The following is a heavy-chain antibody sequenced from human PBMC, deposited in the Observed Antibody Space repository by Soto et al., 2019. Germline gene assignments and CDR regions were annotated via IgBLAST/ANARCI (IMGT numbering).Heavy chain of an antibody. V-gene: IGHV4-31*01. Sequence: QVQLQESGPGLVKPSQTLSLTCTVSGGSISSGDYYWSWIRQHPGKGLEWIGYIHYSGSTYYNPSPTSLVTISVDTSQTLFSPKLTSVTAADTAVYYFAISWSGILPGFDPWGQGTLVTVSS. CDR2: IHYSGST. D-gene: IGHD3-3*01. J-gene: IGHJ5*02. CDR1: GGSISSGDYY. CDR3: AISWSGILPGFDP.